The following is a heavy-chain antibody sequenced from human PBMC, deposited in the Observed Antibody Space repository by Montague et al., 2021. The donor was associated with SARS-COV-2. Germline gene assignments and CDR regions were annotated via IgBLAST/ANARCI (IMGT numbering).Heavy chain of an antibody. CDR3: AREQQWLGAVYYYYGMDV. CDR1: GDSVAEIRRR. V-gene: IGHV6-1*01. Sequence: CAISGDSVAEIRRRSDENTSELQTPLDFVGRTHHRKKWYNDYALSVKSRITINPDTSKNQFSLQLNSVTPEDTAVYYCAREQQWLGAVYYYYGMDVWGQGTTVTVSS. CDR2: THHRKKWYN. D-gene: IGHD6-19*01. J-gene: IGHJ6*02.